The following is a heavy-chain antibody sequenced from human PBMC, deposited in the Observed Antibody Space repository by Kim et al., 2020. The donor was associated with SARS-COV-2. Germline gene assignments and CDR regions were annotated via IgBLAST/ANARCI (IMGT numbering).Heavy chain of an antibody. Sequence: GGSLRLSCAASGFTFSSYGMHWVRQAPGKGLEWVAVISYDGSNKYYADSVKGRFTISRDNSKNTLYLQMNSLRAEDTAVYYCAKDLGVDCSSTSCYIDYYYYYGMDVWGQGTTVTVSS. V-gene: IGHV3-30*18. J-gene: IGHJ6*02. CDR1: GFTFSSYG. D-gene: IGHD2-2*02. CDR2: ISYDGSNK. CDR3: AKDLGVDCSSTSCYIDYYYYYGMDV.